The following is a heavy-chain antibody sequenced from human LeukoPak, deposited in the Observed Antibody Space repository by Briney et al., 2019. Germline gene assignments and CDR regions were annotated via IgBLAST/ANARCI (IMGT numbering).Heavy chain of an antibody. D-gene: IGHD1-14*01. Sequence: GGSLRLSCAASGSTVITNDMTWVRQAPGKGLEWVSVLYSDGNTKYADSVQGRFTISRDNSKNTLYLEMNSLSPDDTAVYYCARGVEPLAANTLAYWGQGALVTVSS. CDR3: ARGVEPLAANTLAY. J-gene: IGHJ4*02. V-gene: IGHV3-53*01. CDR1: GSTVITND. CDR2: LYSDGNT.